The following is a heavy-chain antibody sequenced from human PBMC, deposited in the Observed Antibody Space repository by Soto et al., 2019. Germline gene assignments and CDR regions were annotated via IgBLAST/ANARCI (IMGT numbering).Heavy chain of an antibody. Sequence: SLRRSWAASGFTFSSYAIRWVRQAPGKGLQWVAGISYDGSNKYYADSVKGRFTPSRDNSNITLYLQMNSLRAEATAVHYCGREGGSGWYVDYWGQGTLVTVSS. CDR3: GREGGSGWYVDY. CDR1: GFTFSSYA. V-gene: IGHV3-30-3*01. D-gene: IGHD6-19*01. J-gene: IGHJ4*02. CDR2: ISYDGSNK.